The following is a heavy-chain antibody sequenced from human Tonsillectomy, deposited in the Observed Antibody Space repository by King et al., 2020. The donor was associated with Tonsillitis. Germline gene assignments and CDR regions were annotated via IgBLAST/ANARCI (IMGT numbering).Heavy chain of an antibody. Sequence: VQLVESGGGLVQPGGSLRVSCAASGFTFSSYAMSWVRQAPGKGLEWVAGIIGTRVTTYYADSVQGRFTISRDNSKNTLDLQMNSLGAEDTAVYSCAKGDMGYYYYGMDVWGQGTTVTVPS. D-gene: IGHD3-16*01. J-gene: IGHJ6*02. CDR1: GFTFSSYA. CDR2: IIGTRVTT. V-gene: IGHV3-23*04. CDR3: AKGDMGYYYYGMDV.